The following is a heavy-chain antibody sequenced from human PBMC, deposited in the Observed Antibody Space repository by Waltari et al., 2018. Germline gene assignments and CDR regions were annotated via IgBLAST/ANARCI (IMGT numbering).Heavy chain of an antibody. D-gene: IGHD3-9*01. V-gene: IGHV4-34*01. CDR3: ALDDDILTGPTSNWYFDI. Sequence: QVQLQQWGAGLLKPSETLSLTCAVSGGSLGGFYWSWLRQSPGKGLEWIGEINHDGTTKYNPSLKSRVTVSVDTSKKQFSLNLSSVTAADTGVYYCALDDDILTGPTSNWYFDIWGRGTLVTVSS. CDR2: INHDGTT. J-gene: IGHJ2*01. CDR1: GGSLGGFY.